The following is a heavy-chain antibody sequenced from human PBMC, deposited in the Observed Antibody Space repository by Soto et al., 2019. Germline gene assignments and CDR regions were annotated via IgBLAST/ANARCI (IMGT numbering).Heavy chain of an antibody. CDR3: ARDSEDYGCSYGMDV. CDR1: GFTFSSYA. V-gene: IGHV3-30-3*01. J-gene: IGHJ6*02. D-gene: IGHD4-17*01. CDR2: ISYDGSNK. Sequence: QVQLVESGGGVVQPGRSLRLSCAASGFTFSSYAMHWVRQAPGKGLEWVAVISYDGSNKYYADSVKGRFTISRDNSKNTLYLQMNSLRAEDTAVYYCARDSEDYGCSYGMDVWGQGTTVTVSS.